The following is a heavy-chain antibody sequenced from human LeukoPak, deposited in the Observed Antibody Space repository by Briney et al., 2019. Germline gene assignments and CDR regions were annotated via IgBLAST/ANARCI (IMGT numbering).Heavy chain of an antibody. CDR3: ARSPGLRTHNWFDP. CDR1: GFTFSDYY. CDR2: ISSSGSTI. V-gene: IGHV3-11*01. Sequence: GGPLRLSCAASGFTFSDYYMSWIRQAPGKGLEWVSYISSSGSTIYYADSVKGRFTISRDNAKNSLYLQMNSLRAEDTAVYYCARSPGLRTHNWFDPWGQGTLVTVSS. D-gene: IGHD2-15*01. J-gene: IGHJ5*02.